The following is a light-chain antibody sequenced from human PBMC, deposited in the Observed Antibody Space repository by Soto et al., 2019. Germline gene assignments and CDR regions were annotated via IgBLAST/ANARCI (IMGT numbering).Light chain of an antibody. CDR3: IQTLQTSLT. J-gene: IGKJ4*01. CDR1: QSLLHINGYNY. CDR2: VAS. Sequence: DIVVTQSPLSLPVTPGEPASISCRSSQSLLHINGYNYLDWYLQKPGQCPQLLSYVASNRASGGHNMLRGSRTRTDSTQKISIVEAEDFGVYYCIQTLQTSLTFGGGATV. V-gene: IGKV2-28*01.